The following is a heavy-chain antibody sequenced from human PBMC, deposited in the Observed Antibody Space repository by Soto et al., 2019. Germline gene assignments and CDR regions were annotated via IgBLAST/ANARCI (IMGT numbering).Heavy chain of an antibody. D-gene: IGHD2-2*01. Sequence: GGSLRLSCAASGFTFSSYGMHWVRQAPGKGLEWVAVIWYDGSNKYYADSVKGRFTISRDNSKNTLYLRMNSLRAEDTAVYYCARGVSEYCSSTSCPYNFDYWGQGTLVTVSS. CDR3: ARGVSEYCSSTSCPYNFDY. CDR1: GFTFSSYG. J-gene: IGHJ4*02. CDR2: IWYDGSNK. V-gene: IGHV3-33*01.